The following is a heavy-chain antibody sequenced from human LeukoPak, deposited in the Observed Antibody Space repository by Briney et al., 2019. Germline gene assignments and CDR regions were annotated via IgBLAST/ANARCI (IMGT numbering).Heavy chain of an antibody. J-gene: IGHJ6*03. CDR3: ARHPDYYYYMDV. CDR1: GGTFSSYA. V-gene: IGHV1-69*13. Sequence: SVKVSCKASGGTFSSYAISWVRQAPGQGLEWMGGIIPIFGTANYAQKFQGRVTITADESTSTAYMELSSLRSEDTAVYYCARHPDYYYYMDVWGKGTTVTVSS. CDR2: IIPIFGTA.